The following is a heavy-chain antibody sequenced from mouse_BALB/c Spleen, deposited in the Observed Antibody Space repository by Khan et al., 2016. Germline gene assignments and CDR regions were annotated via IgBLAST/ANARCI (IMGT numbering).Heavy chain of an antibody. CDR2: ISDGGAYT. CDR3: ARTYGNCGYAAV. CDR1: GFTFSDYY. Sequence: EVELVESGGGLVKPGGSLKLSCAASGFTFSDYYMYWVRQTPAKRLEWVATISDGGAYTYYQDSVKGRLTISRDNAKNNPYLQISSLKSEDTDMYYCARTYGNCGYAAVWGAGTTVTFSS. D-gene: IGHD1-1*01. V-gene: IGHV5-4*02. J-gene: IGHJ1*01.